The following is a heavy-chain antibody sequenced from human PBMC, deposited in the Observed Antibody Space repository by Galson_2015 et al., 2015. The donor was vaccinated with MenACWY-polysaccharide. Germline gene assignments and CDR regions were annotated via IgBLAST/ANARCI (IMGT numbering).Heavy chain of an antibody. J-gene: IGHJ2*01. Sequence: SLRLSCAASGFTFSSYTMSWVRQAPGKGLEWVSGVSASGAVTYYADSVKGRFTISRDSSKNTLYLQMNSLRSEDTAVYYCARDPLDSSGYTRGSVFDLWGRGTLVTVSS. CDR1: GFTFSSYT. CDR2: VSASGAVT. D-gene: IGHD3-22*01. V-gene: IGHV3-23*01. CDR3: ARDPLDSSGYTRGSVFDL.